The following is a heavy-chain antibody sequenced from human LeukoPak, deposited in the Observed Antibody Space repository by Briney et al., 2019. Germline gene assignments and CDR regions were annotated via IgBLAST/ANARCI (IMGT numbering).Heavy chain of an antibody. CDR2: ISGSGGST. Sequence: GGSLRLSCAASGFTFSSYAMSWVRQAPGKGLEWVSAISGSGGSTYYAHSVKGRFTISRENSKNTLYLQMNSLRAEDTAVYYCAKAGGTVTDFDYWGQGTLVTVSS. D-gene: IGHD4-17*01. CDR1: GFTFSSYA. V-gene: IGHV3-23*01. CDR3: AKAGGTVTDFDY. J-gene: IGHJ4*02.